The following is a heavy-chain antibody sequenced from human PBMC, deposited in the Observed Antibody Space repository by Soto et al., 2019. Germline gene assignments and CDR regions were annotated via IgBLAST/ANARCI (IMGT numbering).Heavy chain of an antibody. CDR1: GFTFSSYG. D-gene: IGHD4-17*01. J-gene: IGHJ6*02. CDR2: ISYDGSNK. V-gene: IGHV3-30*18. CDR3: AKDLRSSSWLYENYGDYGDYYYYGMDV. Sequence: QVQLVESGGGVVQPGRSLRLSCAASGFTFSSYGMHWVRQAPGKGLEWVAVISYDGSNKYNAESVKGRFTISRDNSKNTLYMQMHSLRAEDTAVYYCAKDLRSSSWLYENYGDYGDYYYYGMDVWGQGTTVTVSS.